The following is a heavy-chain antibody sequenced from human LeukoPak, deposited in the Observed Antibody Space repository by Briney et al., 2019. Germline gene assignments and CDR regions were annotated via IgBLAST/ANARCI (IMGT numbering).Heavy chain of an antibody. V-gene: IGHV4-4*02. CDR1: GGSISSSNW. CDR3: AREKRVRGVTRYYYYYYYMDV. Sequence: PSGTLSLTCAVSGGSISSSNWWSWVRQPPGKGLEWIGRIYTSGSTNYNPSLKSRVTISVDTSKNQFSLKLSSVTAADTAVYYCAREKRVRGVTRYYYYYYYMDVWGKGTTVTISS. J-gene: IGHJ6*03. D-gene: IGHD3-10*01. CDR2: IYTSGST.